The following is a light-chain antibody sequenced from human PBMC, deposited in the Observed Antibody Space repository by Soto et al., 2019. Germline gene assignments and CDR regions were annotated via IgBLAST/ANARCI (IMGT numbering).Light chain of an antibody. CDR1: SSDVGTYNY. V-gene: IGLV2-11*01. Sequence: QSALTQPRSVSGSPGQSVTISCTGTSSDVGTYNYVSWYQQHPGKAPKLMIYDVSKRPSGVPDRFSGSKSGNTASLTISGLQAEDGADYYCCSYAGSYTLGVFGGGTKLTVL. CDR3: CSYAGSYTLGV. CDR2: DVS. J-gene: IGLJ3*02.